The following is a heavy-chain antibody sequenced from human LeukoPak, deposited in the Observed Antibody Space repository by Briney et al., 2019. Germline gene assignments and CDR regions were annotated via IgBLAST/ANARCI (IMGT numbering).Heavy chain of an antibody. CDR3: ARQSLMVRGVIDTAPDY. Sequence: GESLKISCKGSGYSFTSYWIGWVRQMPGKGLEWMGIIYPGDSDTRYSPSFQGQVTISADKSISTAYLQWSSLKASDTAMYYCARQSLMVRGVIDTAPDYWGQGTLVTASS. J-gene: IGHJ4*02. D-gene: IGHD3-10*01. CDR1: GYSFTSYW. V-gene: IGHV5-51*01. CDR2: IYPGDSDT.